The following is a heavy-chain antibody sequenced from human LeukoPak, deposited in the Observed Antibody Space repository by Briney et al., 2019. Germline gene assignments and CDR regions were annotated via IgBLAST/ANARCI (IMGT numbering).Heavy chain of an antibody. CDR2: INTDGSTI. Sequence: GGSLRLSCAPSGFTFSSYWMHWVRQAPGKRLVWVSRINTDGSTITYADSVKGRFTISRDNAKNTLYLQMNSLRGEDTAVYFCARERKSSTSMDYWGQGTLVTVSS. V-gene: IGHV3-74*01. J-gene: IGHJ4*02. D-gene: IGHD2-2*01. CDR1: GFTFSSYW. CDR3: ARERKSSTSMDY.